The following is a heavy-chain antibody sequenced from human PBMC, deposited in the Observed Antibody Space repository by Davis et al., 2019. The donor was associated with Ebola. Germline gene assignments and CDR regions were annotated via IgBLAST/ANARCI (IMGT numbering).Heavy chain of an antibody. J-gene: IGHJ4*02. CDR3: TSPLHCSGGSCYSEG. V-gene: IGHV3-73*01. CDR2: IRSKANSYAT. D-gene: IGHD2-15*01. CDR1: GFTFSGSA. Sequence: PGGSLRLSCAASGFTFSGSAMHWVRQASGKGLEWVGRIRSKANSYATAYAASVKGRFTISRDDSKNTAYLQMNSRKTEDTAVYYCTSPLHCSGGSCYSEGWGQGTLVTVSS.